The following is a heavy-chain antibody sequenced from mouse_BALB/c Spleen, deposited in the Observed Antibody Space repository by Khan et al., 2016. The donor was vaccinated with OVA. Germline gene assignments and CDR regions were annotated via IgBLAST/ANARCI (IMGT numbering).Heavy chain of an antibody. CDR2: ISYSGST. CDR3: ASELGRYYALDY. V-gene: IGHV3-2*02. Sequence: EVELVESGPGLVKPSQSLSLTCTVTGYSITSDYAWNWIRQFPGNKLEWIGYISYSGSTTYNPSLKSRITITRDTSTDPFFLQLKSLTSEDTATYYCASELGRYYALDYWGQGTSVTVSS. J-gene: IGHJ4*01. CDR1: GYSITSDYA. D-gene: IGHD4-1*01.